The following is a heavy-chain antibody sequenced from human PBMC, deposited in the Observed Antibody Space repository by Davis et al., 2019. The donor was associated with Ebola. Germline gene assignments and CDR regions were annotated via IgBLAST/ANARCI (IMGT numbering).Heavy chain of an antibody. Sequence: PGGSLRLSCAASGFTFSSYGMHWVRQAPGKGLEWVAVISYDGSNKYYADSVKGRFTISRDNSKNTLYLQMNSLRAEDTAVYYCAKDRHYCGGDCYPNDAFDIWGQGTMVTVSS. CDR2: ISYDGSNK. CDR1: GFTFSSYG. CDR3: AKDRHYCGGDCYPNDAFDI. V-gene: IGHV3-30*18. D-gene: IGHD2-21*02. J-gene: IGHJ3*02.